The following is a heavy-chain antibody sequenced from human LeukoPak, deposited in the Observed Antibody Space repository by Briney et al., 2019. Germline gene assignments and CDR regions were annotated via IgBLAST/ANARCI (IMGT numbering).Heavy chain of an antibody. CDR2: IYYSGST. D-gene: IGHD3-22*01. Sequence: SETLSLTCTVSGGSISSYYWSWIRQPPGKGLEWIGYIYYSGSTNYNPSLKSRLTISVHTSKNQFSLNLSSVTAADTAVYYCARQNYESSGYDYYHFDYWGQGTLVTVSS. CDR1: GGSISSYY. V-gene: IGHV4-59*08. CDR3: ARQNYESSGYDYYHFDY. J-gene: IGHJ4*02.